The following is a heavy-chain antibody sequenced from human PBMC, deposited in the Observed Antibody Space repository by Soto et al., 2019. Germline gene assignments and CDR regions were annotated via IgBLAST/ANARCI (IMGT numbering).Heavy chain of an antibody. CDR2: ISGSGGST. CDR1: GFTFSSYA. D-gene: IGHD3-10*01. J-gene: IGHJ5*02. Sequence: EVQLLESGGGLVQPGGSLRLSCAASGFTFSSYAMSWVRQAPGKGLEWVSAISGSGGSTYYADSVKGRFTISRDNSKNTLYLQMNRLRAEETAVYYCAKAPSYGSGSHKGGWFDPWGQGTLVTVSS. CDR3: AKAPSYGSGSHKGGWFDP. V-gene: IGHV3-23*01.